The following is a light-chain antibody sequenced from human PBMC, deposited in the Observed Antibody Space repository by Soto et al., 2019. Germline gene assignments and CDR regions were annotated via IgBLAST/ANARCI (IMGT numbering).Light chain of an antibody. CDR1: QSVSSY. Sequence: EIVLTQSPATLSLSPGETATLSCRASQSVSSYLAWYQQKPGQAPRLLIYDASSRATGIPDRFSGSGSGTDFTLTISRLEPEDFAVYYCQLYGRSPLKLTFGPGTKVDI. CDR2: DAS. J-gene: IGKJ1*01. V-gene: IGKV3-20*01. CDR3: QLYGRSPLKLT.